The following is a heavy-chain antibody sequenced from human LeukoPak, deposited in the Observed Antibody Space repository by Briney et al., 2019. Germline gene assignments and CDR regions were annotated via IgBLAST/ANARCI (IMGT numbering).Heavy chain of an antibody. CDR1: GGSISRGGYY. CDR3: ARDLASNWFDP. CDR2: IYYSGST. D-gene: IGHD5-12*01. Sequence: SEILSLTCTVSGGSISRGGYYWSWIRQHPGKGLEWIGYIYYSGSTYYNPSLKSRVTISVDTSKNQFSLKLSSVTAADTAVYYCARDLASNWFDPWGQGTLVTVSS. V-gene: IGHV4-31*03. J-gene: IGHJ5*02.